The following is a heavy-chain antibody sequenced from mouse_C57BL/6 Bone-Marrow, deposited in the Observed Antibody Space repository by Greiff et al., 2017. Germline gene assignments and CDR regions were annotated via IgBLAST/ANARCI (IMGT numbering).Heavy chain of an antibody. CDR1: GFSITSYG. CDR3: AHQYYCAMDV. Sequence: VQLVESGPGLVQPSQSLSITCTVSGFSITSYGVHWVRQSPGKGLEWLGVIWRGGSTDYNAAFMSKLSITKDNSKSQVFVKMNSLQADYTAIYYCAHQYYCAMDVWGQGTSVTVSS. CDR2: IWRGGST. V-gene: IGHV2-5*01. J-gene: IGHJ4*01.